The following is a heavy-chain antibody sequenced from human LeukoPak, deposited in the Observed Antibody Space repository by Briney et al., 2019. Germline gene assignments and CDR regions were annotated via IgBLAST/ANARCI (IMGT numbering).Heavy chain of an antibody. Sequence: PGGSLRLSCAASGFTLSSYWIHWVRQAPGEGLVWVSRINPDGSRTDYADSVKGRFTISRDNTKNTVDLQMNSLRAEDTAVYYCARDFEAPSNCWGQGTLVTVS. J-gene: IGHJ4*02. CDR1: GFTLSSYW. V-gene: IGHV3-74*01. CDR2: INPDGSRT. D-gene: IGHD3-9*01. CDR3: ARDFEAPSNC.